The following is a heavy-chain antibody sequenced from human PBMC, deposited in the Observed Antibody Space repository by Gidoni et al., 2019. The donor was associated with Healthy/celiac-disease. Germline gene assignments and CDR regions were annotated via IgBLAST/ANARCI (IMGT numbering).Heavy chain of an antibody. J-gene: IGHJ5*02. CDR3: AKDFHSSSWTTNWFDP. CDR1: RFTFSSYA. V-gene: IGHV3-23*01. CDR2: ISGSGGST. Sequence: VQLLESGGGLVQPGGCLRLSCSASRFTFSSYAMSWVRQAPGKGLEWFSAISGSGGSTYYADSVKGRFTISRDNSKNTLYLQMNSLRAEDTAVYYCAKDFHSSSWTTNWFDPWGQGTLVTVSS. D-gene: IGHD6-13*01.